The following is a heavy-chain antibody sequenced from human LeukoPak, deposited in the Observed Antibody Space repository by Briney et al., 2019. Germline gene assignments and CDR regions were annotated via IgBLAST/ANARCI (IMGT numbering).Heavy chain of an antibody. V-gene: IGHV1-46*01. CDR2: IYPRDGST. J-gene: IGHJ4*02. Sequence: ASVKVFCKASGYTFTSNYIHWVRQAPGQGLEWMGMIYPRDGSTSYAQKFQGRVTVTRDTSTSTVHVELSGLRSEDTAVYYCARDQEGFDYWGQGTLVTVSS. CDR1: GYTFTSNY. CDR3: ARDQEGFDY.